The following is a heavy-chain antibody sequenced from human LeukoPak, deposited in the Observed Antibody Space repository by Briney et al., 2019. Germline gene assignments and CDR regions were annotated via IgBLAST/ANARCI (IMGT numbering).Heavy chain of an antibody. Sequence: GWSLRLSCAASGFGFMTYWMRWVRQAPAREVEWVASINQGGSETYYEASLKGRFTISIDNAMNSFFLQLNNLPADDTAVYYCSRLMGDRTIYYNWGEGALVSVSS. V-gene: IGHV3-7*01. CDR3: SRLMGDRTIYYN. J-gene: IGHJ1*01. CDR1: GFGFMTYW. D-gene: IGHD3-22*01. CDR2: INQGGSET.